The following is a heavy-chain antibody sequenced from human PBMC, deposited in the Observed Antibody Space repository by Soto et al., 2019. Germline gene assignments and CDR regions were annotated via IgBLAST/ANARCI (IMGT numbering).Heavy chain of an antibody. CDR1: GFTFSSYA. Sequence: GGSLRLSCAASGFTFSSYAMSWVRQAPGKGLEWVSAISGSGGSTYYADSVKGRFTISRDNSKNPLYLQMISLRAEDTAVYYCAKDNGDGFDYYYGMDVWGQGTTVTVSS. J-gene: IGHJ6*02. V-gene: IGHV3-23*01. CDR2: ISGSGGST. D-gene: IGHD3-10*01. CDR3: AKDNGDGFDYYYGMDV.